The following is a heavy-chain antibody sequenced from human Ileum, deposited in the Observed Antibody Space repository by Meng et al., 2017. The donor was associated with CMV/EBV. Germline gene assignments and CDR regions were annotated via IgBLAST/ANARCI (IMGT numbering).Heavy chain of an antibody. Sequence: TSDYMHWVRQAPGQGLEWMGIINPSGGSTSYAQKFQGRVTMTRDTSTSTVYMELSSLRSEDTAVYYCARDGHGYCSSTSCTQVWFDPWGQGTLVTVSS. CDR3: ARDGHGYCSSTSCTQVWFDP. V-gene: IGHV1-46*01. CDR1: TSDY. CDR2: INPSGGST. J-gene: IGHJ5*02. D-gene: IGHD2-2*03.